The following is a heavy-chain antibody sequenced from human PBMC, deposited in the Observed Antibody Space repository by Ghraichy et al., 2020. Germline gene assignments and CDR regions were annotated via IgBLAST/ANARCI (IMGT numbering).Heavy chain of an antibody. D-gene: IGHD1-26*01. J-gene: IGHJ4*02. CDR3: ARDSSIVGATTEGEFDY. V-gene: IGHV4-59*01. CDR2: IYYSGST. Sequence: SETLSLTCTVSGGSISSYYWSWIRQPPGKGLEWIGYIYYSGSTNYNPSLKSRVTISVDTSKNQFSLKLSSVTAADTAVYYCARDSSIVGATTEGEFDYWGQGTLVTVSS. CDR1: GGSISSYY.